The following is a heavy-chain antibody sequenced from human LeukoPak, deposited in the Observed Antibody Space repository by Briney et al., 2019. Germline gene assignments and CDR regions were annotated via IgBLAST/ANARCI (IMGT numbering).Heavy chain of an antibody. CDR3: ARDRAGGRGYCSGGSCYYYYGMDV. CDR1: GGTFSSYA. V-gene: IGHV1-69*04. J-gene: IGHJ6*02. CDR2: IIPILGIA. D-gene: IGHD2-15*01. Sequence: SVKVSCKASGGTFSSYAISWVRQAPGQGLEWMGRIIPILGIANYAQKFQGRVTITADKSTSTAYMELSSLRSEDTAVYYCARDRAGGRGYCSGGSCYYYYGMDVWGQGTTVTVSS.